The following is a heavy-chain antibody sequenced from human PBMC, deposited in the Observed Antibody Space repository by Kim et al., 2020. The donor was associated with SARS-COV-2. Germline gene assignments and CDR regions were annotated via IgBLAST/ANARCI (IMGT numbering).Heavy chain of an antibody. J-gene: IGHJ4*02. D-gene: IGHD3-10*01. CDR2: IWYDGSNK. Sequence: GGSLRLSCAASGLTFSGYGMHWVRQAPGKGLEWVAVIWYDGSNKYYADSVKGRFTISRDNSKNTLYLQMNSLRAEDTAVYYCAKGPYYYGSGSYADYWGQGTLVTVSS. CDR1: GLTFSGYG. CDR3: AKGPYYYGSGSYADY. V-gene: IGHV3-33*06.